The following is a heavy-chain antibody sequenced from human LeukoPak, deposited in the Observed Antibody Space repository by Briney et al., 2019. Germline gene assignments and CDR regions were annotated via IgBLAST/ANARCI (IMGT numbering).Heavy chain of an antibody. J-gene: IGHJ2*01. CDR2: IDIAGDT. Sequence: GGSLRLSCAASGFTLSNYDMHWVRQPTGEGLEWVSGIDIAGDTYYPVSVRGRFTLSRQNAANSLYLQMNSLRAGDTGVYYCARTTVTSGPYWYFDLWGRGTLVTVS. CDR1: GFTLSNYD. CDR3: ARTTVTSGPYWYFDL. V-gene: IGHV3-13*01. D-gene: IGHD4-17*01.